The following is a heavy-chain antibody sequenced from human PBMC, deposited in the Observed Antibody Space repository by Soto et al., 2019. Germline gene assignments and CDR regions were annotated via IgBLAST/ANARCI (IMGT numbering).Heavy chain of an antibody. CDR2: IYYSGST. J-gene: IGHJ6*02. D-gene: IGHD3-10*01. CDR1: GGSVCSGSYY. CDR3: ARDRGVHWFGETYYYYYGMDV. V-gene: IGHV4-61*01. Sequence: PSETPSITCTVSGGSVCSGSYYWSWIQQPPGKGLEWIGYIYYSGSTNYNPSLKSRVTISVDTSKNQFSLKLSSVTAADTAVYYCARDRGVHWFGETYYYYYGMDVWGQGTTVTVSS.